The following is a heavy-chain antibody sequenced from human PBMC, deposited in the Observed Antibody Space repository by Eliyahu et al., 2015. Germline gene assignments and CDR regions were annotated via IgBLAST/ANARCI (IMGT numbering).Heavy chain of an antibody. Sequence: QLQLQESGPGLVKPSETLSLXCXXSGXXIXXXSYYWGWIRQPPGKGLEWIGSIYYSGSTYYNPSLKSRVTISVDTSKNQFSLKLSSVTAADTAVYYCASTHCTNGVCYYYYMDVWGKGTTVTVSS. CDR3: ASTHCTNGVCYYYYMDV. V-gene: IGHV4-39*01. CDR1: GXXIXXXSYY. J-gene: IGHJ6*03. CDR2: IYYSGST. D-gene: IGHD2-8*01.